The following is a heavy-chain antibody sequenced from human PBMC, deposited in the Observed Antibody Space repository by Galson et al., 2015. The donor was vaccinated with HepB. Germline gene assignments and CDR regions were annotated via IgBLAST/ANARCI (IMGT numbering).Heavy chain of an antibody. V-gene: IGHV1-2*06. D-gene: IGHD3-9*01. J-gene: IGHJ4*02. CDR2: INPNSGGT. CDR3: ASGYYDILTGYYSLDY. CDR1: GYTFTGYH. Sequence: SVKVSCKASGYTFTGYHMHWVRQAPGQGLEWMGRINPNSGGTNYAQKFQGRVTMTRDTSISTAYMELSRLRSDDTAVYYCASGYYDILTGYYSLDYWGQGTLVTVSS.